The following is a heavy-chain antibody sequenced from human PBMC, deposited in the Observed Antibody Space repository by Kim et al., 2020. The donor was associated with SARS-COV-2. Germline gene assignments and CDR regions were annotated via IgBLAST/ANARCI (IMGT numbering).Heavy chain of an antibody. CDR2: STHSSTK. CDR3: ATRLDY. J-gene: IGHJ4*02. V-gene: IGHV3-48*01. Sequence: STHSSTKYYADSVKGRFTISRDNARNSLYLQMNSLRAEDTDVYYCATRLDYWGQGTLVTVSS.